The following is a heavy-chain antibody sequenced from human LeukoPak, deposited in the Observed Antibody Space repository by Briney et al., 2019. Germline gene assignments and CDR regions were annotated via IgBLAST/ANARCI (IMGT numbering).Heavy chain of an antibody. J-gene: IGHJ4*02. CDR2: IYYSGST. Sequence: SETLSLTCTVSGGSISSGDYYWSWIRQPPGKGLEWIGYIYYSGSTYYNPSLKSRVTISVDTSKNQFSLKLSSVTAADTAVYYCAGEGLVGYGKVADDYWGQGTLVTVSP. V-gene: IGHV4-30-4*01. D-gene: IGHD2-8*02. CDR1: GGSISSGDYY. CDR3: AGEGLVGYGKVADDY.